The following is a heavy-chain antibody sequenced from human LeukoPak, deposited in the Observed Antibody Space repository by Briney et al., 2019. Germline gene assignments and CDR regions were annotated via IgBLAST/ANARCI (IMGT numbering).Heavy chain of an antibody. J-gene: IGHJ4*02. CDR2: INHSGST. D-gene: IGHD6-19*01. CDR3: ARGVGSHRYSSGWYY. CDR1: GGSFSGYY. Sequence: SETLSLTCAAYGGSFSGYYWSWIRQPPGKGLEWIGEINHSGSTNYNPSLKSRVTISVDTSKNQFSLKLSSVTAADTAVYYCARGVGSHRYSSGWYYWGQGILVTVSS. V-gene: IGHV4-34*01.